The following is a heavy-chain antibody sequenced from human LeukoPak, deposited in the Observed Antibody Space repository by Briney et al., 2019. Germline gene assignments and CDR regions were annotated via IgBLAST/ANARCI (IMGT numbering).Heavy chain of an antibody. CDR1: GYTFTGYY. J-gene: IGHJ3*02. CDR3: ARGGIVPAANDAFDI. D-gene: IGHD2-2*01. Sequence: ASVKVSCKASGYTFTGYYMHWVRQAPGQGLEWMGWINPNSGGTNYAQTFQGRVTMTRDTSISTAYMELSRLRSDDTAVYYCARGGIVPAANDAFDIWGQGTMVTVSS. V-gene: IGHV1-2*02. CDR2: INPNSGGT.